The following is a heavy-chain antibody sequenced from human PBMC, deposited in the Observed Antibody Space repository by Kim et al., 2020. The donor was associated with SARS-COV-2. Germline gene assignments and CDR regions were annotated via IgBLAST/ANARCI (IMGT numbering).Heavy chain of an antibody. CDR3: ARDPDSSGRYWYFDY. D-gene: IGHD6-19*01. Sequence: GGSLRLSCAASGFTFSSYGMHWVRQAPGKGLEWVAVIWYDGSNKYYADSVKGRFTISRDNSKNTLYLQMNSLRAEDTAVYYCARDPDSSGRYWYFDYWGQGTLVTVSS. V-gene: IGHV3-33*01. J-gene: IGHJ4*02. CDR1: GFTFSSYG. CDR2: IWYDGSNK.